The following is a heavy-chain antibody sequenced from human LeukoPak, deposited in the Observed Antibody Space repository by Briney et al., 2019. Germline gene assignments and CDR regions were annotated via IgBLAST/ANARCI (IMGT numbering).Heavy chain of an antibody. J-gene: IGHJ4*02. Sequence: PSETLSLTXTVSGGSISSYYWSWIRQPPGKGLEWIGYIYYSGSTNYNPSLKSRVTISVDTSKNQFSLKLSSVTAADTAVYYCARETGPNYFDYWGQGTLVTVSS. D-gene: IGHD3-10*01. CDR3: ARETGPNYFDY. CDR1: GGSISSYY. V-gene: IGHV4-59*01. CDR2: IYYSGST.